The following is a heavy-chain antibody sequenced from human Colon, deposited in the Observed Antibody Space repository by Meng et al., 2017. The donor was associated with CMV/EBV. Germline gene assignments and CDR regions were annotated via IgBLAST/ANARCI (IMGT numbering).Heavy chain of an antibody. CDR2: IYSGGSST. CDR1: RFTFSNYN. J-gene: IGHJ6*02. V-gene: IGHV3-23*03. Sequence: GESLKISCAASRFTFSNYNMGWVRQAPGKGLEWVSIIYSGGSSTYFADSVKGRFTISRDHSKNTLCLQLNSLRAEDTAVYYCARNYSSLDYYYGMDVWGQGTSVTVSS. CDR3: ARNYSSLDYYYGMDV. D-gene: IGHD4-11*01.